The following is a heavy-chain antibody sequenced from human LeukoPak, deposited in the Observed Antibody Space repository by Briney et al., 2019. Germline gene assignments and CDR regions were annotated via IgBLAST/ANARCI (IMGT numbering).Heavy chain of an antibody. CDR1: GGSISSSSYY. Sequence: PSETLSLTCTVSGGSISSSSYYWGWIRQPPGKGLEWIGSIYYSGSTYYNPSLKSRVTISVDTFKNQFSLKLSSVTAADTAVYYCARDRKQWLVPEFDYWGQGTLVTVSS. D-gene: IGHD6-19*01. CDR3: ARDRKQWLVPEFDY. CDR2: IYYSGST. V-gene: IGHV4-39*07. J-gene: IGHJ4*02.